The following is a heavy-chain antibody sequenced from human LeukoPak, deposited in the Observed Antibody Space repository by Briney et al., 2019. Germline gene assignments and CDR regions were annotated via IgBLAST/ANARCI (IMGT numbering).Heavy chain of an antibody. V-gene: IGHV3-48*01. J-gene: IGHJ4*02. CDR2: ISSSSSTI. D-gene: IGHD3-10*01. CDR3: AKSFWWFGEFSPFDN. Sequence: PGGSLRLSCAASGFTFSSFGMNWVRQAPGKGLEWVSYISSSSSTIYYADSVKGRFTISRDNSKNTLYLQMNSLRAEDTAVYYCAKSFWWFGEFSPFDNWGQGTLVTVSS. CDR1: GFTFSSFG.